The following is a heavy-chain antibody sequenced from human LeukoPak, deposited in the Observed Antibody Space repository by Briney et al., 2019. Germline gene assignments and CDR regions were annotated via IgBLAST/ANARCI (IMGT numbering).Heavy chain of an antibody. Sequence: PGGSLRLSCAASGFTFSSYGMSWVRQAPGKGLEWVANIKQDGSEKYYVDSVKGRFTISRDNAKNSLYLQMNSLRAEDTAVYYCARDAEEFRYSSGWLLDYWGQGTLVTVSS. V-gene: IGHV3-7*01. CDR2: IKQDGSEK. J-gene: IGHJ4*01. CDR1: GFTFSSYG. CDR3: ARDAEEFRYSSGWLLDY. D-gene: IGHD6-19*01.